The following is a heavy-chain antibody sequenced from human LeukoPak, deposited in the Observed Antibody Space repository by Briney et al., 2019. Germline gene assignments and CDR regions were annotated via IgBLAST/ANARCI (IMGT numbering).Heavy chain of an antibody. CDR2: IIPIFGTA. V-gene: IGHV1-69*13. CDR3: ARPAYYYDSSGPQGGAFDI. Sequence: SVKVSCKASGGTFSSYAISWVRQAHGQGLEWMGGIIPIFGTANYAQKFQGRVAITADESTSTAYMELSSLRSEDTAVYYCARPAYYYDSSGPQGGAFDIWGQGTMVTVSS. J-gene: IGHJ3*02. D-gene: IGHD3-22*01. CDR1: GGTFSSYA.